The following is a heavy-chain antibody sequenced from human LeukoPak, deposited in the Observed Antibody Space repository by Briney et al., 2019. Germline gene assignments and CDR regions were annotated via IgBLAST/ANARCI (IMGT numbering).Heavy chain of an antibody. J-gene: IGHJ4*02. CDR3: VRRDIGWNYFDY. D-gene: IGHD2-15*01. Sequence: PSETLSLTCAVSGGSINSHHWGWIRQPPGKGLEWIGDIYYTGKNNYNPSLKSRVTISLDTSKHHLSLNLTSVLAADTAIYYCVRRDIGWNYFDYWGQGILVTVSS. V-gene: IGHV4-59*08. CDR2: IYYTGKN. CDR1: GGSINSHH.